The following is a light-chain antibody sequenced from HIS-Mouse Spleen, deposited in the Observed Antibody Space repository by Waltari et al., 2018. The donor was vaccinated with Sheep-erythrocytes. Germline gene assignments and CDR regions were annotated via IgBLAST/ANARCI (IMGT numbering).Light chain of an antibody. CDR2: DVS. CDR1: SSDVGGHNY. J-gene: IGLJ1*01. V-gene: IGLV2-11*01. CDR3: CSYAGSYNHV. Sequence: QSALTQPRSVSGSPGQSVTISCTGTSSDVGGHNYVSWYQQHQGQAPQLMIYDVSKRPSGVPDRFSGSKSGNTASLTISGLQAEDEADYYCCSYAGSYNHVFATGTKVTVL.